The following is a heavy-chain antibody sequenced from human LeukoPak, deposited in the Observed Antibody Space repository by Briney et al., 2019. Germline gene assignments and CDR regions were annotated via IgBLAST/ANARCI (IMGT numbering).Heavy chain of an antibody. Sequence: ASVKVSCKASGYTFTSYDINWVRQATGQGLEWMGWMNPNSGNTGYAQKFQDRVTITRNTSISTAYMELSSLRSEDTAVYYCARGPILPRRGRGYYFDYWGQGTLVTVSS. V-gene: IGHV1-8*03. J-gene: IGHJ4*02. CDR2: MNPNSGNT. D-gene: IGHD2-15*01. CDR3: ARGPILPRRGRGYYFDY. CDR1: GYTFTSYD.